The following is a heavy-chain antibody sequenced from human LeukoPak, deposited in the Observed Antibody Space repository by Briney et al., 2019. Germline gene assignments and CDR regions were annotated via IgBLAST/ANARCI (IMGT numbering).Heavy chain of an antibody. V-gene: IGHV1-69*13. Sequence: ASVKVSCKASGGTFSSYAISWVRQAPGQGLEWMGGIIPIFGTANYAQKFQGRVTITADESTSTAYMELSSLRSEDTAVYYCASENYCSSTSCSPSSLGVWGKGTTVTVSS. CDR2: IIPIFGTA. D-gene: IGHD2-2*01. J-gene: IGHJ6*04. CDR1: GGTFSSYA. CDR3: ASENYCSSTSCSPSSLGV.